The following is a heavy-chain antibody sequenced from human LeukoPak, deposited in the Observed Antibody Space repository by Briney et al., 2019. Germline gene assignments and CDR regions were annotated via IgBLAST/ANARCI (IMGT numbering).Heavy chain of an antibody. J-gene: IGHJ4*02. CDR2: IYYSGST. V-gene: IGHV4-59*08. Sequence: SETLSLTCTVSGGSISSYYWSWIRQPPGKGLEWIGYIYYSGSTNYNPSLKSRVTISVDTSKNQFSLKLSSVTAADTAVYYCARHSDGDRYYFDYWGRGTLVTVSS. CDR1: GGSISSYY. D-gene: IGHD4-17*01. CDR3: ARHSDGDRYYFDY.